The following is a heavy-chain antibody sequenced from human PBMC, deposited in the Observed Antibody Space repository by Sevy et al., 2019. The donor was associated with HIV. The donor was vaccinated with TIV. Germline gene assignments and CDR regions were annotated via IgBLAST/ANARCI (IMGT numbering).Heavy chain of an antibody. V-gene: IGHV3-48*03. CDR1: EFTFSSYE. CDR2: ISSSGSLI. J-gene: IGHJ4*02. CDR3: ARDLPPSATTVAHFDC. D-gene: IGHD4-17*01. Sequence: GGSLRLSCAASEFTFSSYEMNWVRQAPGKGLEWVSYISSSGSLIYYADSVKGRFTISRDNAKNSLYLQMNSLRAEDTAVYYCARDLPPSATTVAHFDCWGQGTLVTVSS.